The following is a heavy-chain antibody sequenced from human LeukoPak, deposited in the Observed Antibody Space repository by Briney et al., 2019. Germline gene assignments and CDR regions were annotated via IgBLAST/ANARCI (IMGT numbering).Heavy chain of an antibody. CDR2: INPNSGGT. CDR1: GYTFTGYY. CDR3: ARLLRGIAAAGHDY. J-gene: IGHJ4*02. V-gene: IGHV1-2*02. Sequence: ASVNVSCKASGYTFTGYYMHRVQQAPGQGLEWMGWINPNSGGTNYAQKFQGRVTMTRDTSISTAYMELSRLRSDDTTVYYCARLLRGIAAAGHDYWGQGTLVTVSS. D-gene: IGHD6-13*01.